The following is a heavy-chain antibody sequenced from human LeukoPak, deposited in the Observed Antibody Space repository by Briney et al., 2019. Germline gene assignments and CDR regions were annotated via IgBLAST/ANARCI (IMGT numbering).Heavy chain of an antibody. J-gene: IGHJ5*02. CDR2: IYTSGST. CDR3: ARAYSSSWYWNWFDP. D-gene: IGHD6-13*01. Sequence: PSETLSLTCTVSGGSISSGSYYWSWIRQPAGKGLEWIGRIYTSGSTNYNPSLKSRVTISVDMSKNQFSLKMSSVTAADTAVYYCARAYSSSWYWNWFDPWGQGTLVTVSS. V-gene: IGHV4-61*02. CDR1: GGSISSGSYY.